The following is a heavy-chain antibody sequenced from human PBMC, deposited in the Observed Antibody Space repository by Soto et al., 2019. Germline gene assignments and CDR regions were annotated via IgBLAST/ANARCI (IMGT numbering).Heavy chain of an antibody. J-gene: IGHJ5*02. Sequence: SETLSLTCTVSGGSISSGGYYWSWIRQHPGKGLEWIGYIYYSGSTYYNPSLKSRVTISVDTSKNQFSLKLSYVTAADTAVYYCARGWRIAARATFDPWGQGTLVTVSS. D-gene: IGHD6-6*01. CDR3: ARGWRIAARATFDP. V-gene: IGHV4-31*03. CDR2: IYYSGST. CDR1: GGSISSGGYY.